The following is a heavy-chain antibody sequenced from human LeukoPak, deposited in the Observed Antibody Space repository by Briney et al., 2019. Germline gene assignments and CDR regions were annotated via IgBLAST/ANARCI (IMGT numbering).Heavy chain of an antibody. CDR2: IYTSGST. D-gene: IGHD3-9*01. Sequence: SETLSLTCTVSGGSISSYCWSWIRQPAGKGLEWIGRIYTSGSTNYNPSLKSRVTMSVDTSKNQSSLMLSSVTAADTAVYYCARDNSDILTGYYRAFDYWGQGTLVTVSS. CDR1: GGSISSYC. V-gene: IGHV4-4*07. J-gene: IGHJ4*02. CDR3: ARDNSDILTGYYRAFDY.